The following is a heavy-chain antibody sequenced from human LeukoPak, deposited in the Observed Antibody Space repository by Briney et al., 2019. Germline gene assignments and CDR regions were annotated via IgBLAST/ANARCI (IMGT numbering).Heavy chain of an antibody. CDR2: INPNSGGT. Sequence: ASVTVSCTASGYTFTGYYMHWVRQAPGQGLEWMGRINPNSGGTNYAQKFQGRVTMTRDTSISTAYMELSRLRSDDTAVYYCARVKGAVGATSTVFDYWGQGTLVTVSS. J-gene: IGHJ4*02. CDR3: ARVKGAVGATSTVFDY. D-gene: IGHD1-26*01. CDR1: GYTFTGYY. V-gene: IGHV1-2*06.